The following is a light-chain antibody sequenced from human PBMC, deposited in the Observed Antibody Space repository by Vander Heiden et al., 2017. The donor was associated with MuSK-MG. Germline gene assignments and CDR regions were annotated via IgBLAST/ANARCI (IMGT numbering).Light chain of an antibody. Sequence: SSQLTQDPAASAAWGQTGRITCQGASRQTRYTSWYQQKAGQAPVLVIYGESNRPSGIPERFSGSNSGNTSTLTITGVQADDEADYHCLARDTTTNHVMFGGGTKLTVL. CDR1: SRQTRY. V-gene: IGLV3-19*01. CDR2: GES. J-gene: IGLJ3*02. CDR3: LARDTTTNHVM.